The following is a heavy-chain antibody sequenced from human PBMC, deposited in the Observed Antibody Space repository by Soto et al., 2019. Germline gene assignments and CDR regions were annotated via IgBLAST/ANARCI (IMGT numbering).Heavy chain of an antibody. Sequence: QVQLQESGPGLVKPSQTLSLTCTVSGGSISSGGYYWSWIRQHPGKGLEWIGYIYYSGSTYYNPSLQSRVNISVDTSKNQFSLKLSSVTAADTAVYYCARGGYCSSTSCNYGMDVWGQGTTVTVSS. V-gene: IGHV4-31*03. CDR2: IYYSGST. CDR3: ARGGYCSSTSCNYGMDV. J-gene: IGHJ6*02. CDR1: GGSISSGGYY. D-gene: IGHD2-2*01.